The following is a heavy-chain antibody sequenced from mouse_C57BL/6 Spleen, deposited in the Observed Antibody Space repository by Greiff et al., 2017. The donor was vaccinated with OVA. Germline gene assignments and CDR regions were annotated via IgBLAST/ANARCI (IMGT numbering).Heavy chain of an antibody. Sequence: VQLQQSGAELARPGASVKLSCKASGYTFTSYGISWVKQRTGPGLAWIGEIYPRSGNTYYNEKFKGKATLTADKSSSTAYMELRSLTSEDSAVYFCAPYYQGYVDVWGTGTTVTVSS. V-gene: IGHV1-81*01. CDR3: APYYQGYVDV. D-gene: IGHD2-10*01. CDR2: IYPRSGNT. J-gene: IGHJ1*03. CDR1: GYTFTSYG.